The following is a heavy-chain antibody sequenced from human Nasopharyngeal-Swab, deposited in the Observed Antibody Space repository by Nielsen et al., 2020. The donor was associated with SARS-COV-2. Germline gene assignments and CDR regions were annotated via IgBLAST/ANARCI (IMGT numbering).Heavy chain of an antibody. Sequence: SETLSLTCAVYGGSFSGYYWSWIRQPPGKGLEWIGEINHSGSTSYNPSLKSRVTISVDTSKNQFSLKLSSVTAAVTAVYYCARGYSSSWYGYWGQGTLVTVSS. V-gene: IGHV4-34*01. CDR3: ARGYSSSWYGY. J-gene: IGHJ4*02. D-gene: IGHD6-13*01. CDR2: INHSGST. CDR1: GGSFSGYY.